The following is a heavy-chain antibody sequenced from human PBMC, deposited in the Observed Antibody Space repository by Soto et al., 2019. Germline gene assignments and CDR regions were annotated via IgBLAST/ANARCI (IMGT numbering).Heavy chain of an antibody. D-gene: IGHD2-15*01. CDR2: ISYDGSNK. CDR1: GFTFSSSG. V-gene: IGHV3-30*18. CDR3: AKELLYCIVGSCTDNYYYYMDV. Sequence: GGSLRLSCAASGFTFSSSGMHWVRQAPGKGLEWVAVISYDGSNKYYADSVKGRFTISRDNSKNTLYLQMNSLRAEDTAVYYCAKELLYCIVGSCTDNYYYYMDVWGKGTTVTV. J-gene: IGHJ6*03.